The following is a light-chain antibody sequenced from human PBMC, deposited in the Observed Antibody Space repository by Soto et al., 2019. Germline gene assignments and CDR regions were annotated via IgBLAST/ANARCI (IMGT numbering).Light chain of an antibody. V-gene: IGKV3-11*01. CDR1: LDVNSY. Sequence: VLTQSPATLSLSPGERATLSCRASLDVNSYLAWYQQKPGQAPRLLIYDASNRAAGIPARFSGSGSGTDFTLTISRLEPEDFAVYYCQQYGSSSGTFGPGTKVEIK. J-gene: IGKJ3*01. CDR3: QQYGSSSGT. CDR2: DAS.